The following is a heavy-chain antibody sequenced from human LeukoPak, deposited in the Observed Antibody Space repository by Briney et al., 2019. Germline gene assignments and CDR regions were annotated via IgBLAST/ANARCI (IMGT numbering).Heavy chain of an antibody. CDR3: ARSGSIVVVVAATDLDY. D-gene: IGHD2-15*01. Sequence: ASVKVSCKASGYTFTGYYMHWVRQAPGQGLEWMGWINPNSGGTNYAQKFQGRVTMTRDTSISTAYMELSRLRSDDTAVYYCARSGSIVVVVAATDLDYWGQGTLVTVSS. CDR1: GYTFTGYY. CDR2: INPNSGGT. J-gene: IGHJ4*02. V-gene: IGHV1-2*02.